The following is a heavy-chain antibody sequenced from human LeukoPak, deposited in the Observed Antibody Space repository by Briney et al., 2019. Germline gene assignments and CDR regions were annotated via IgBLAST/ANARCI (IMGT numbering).Heavy chain of an antibody. Sequence: GGPLRLSCGASGFTITTYAVNWVRQAPGKRLEWVSGIGGGGTEYYADSVKGRFIMSSDSSQNLVHLQMNSLTVEDTAVYYCARAQGAPDYWGQGTLVTVSS. V-gene: IGHV3-23*01. CDR1: GFTITTYA. CDR3: ARAQGAPDY. J-gene: IGHJ4*02. CDR2: IGGGGTE. D-gene: IGHD1-26*01.